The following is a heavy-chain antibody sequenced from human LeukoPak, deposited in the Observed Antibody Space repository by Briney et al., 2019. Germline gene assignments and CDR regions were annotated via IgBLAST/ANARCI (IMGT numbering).Heavy chain of an antibody. CDR3: ARARGGLNWFDP. V-gene: IGHV3-30*04. Sequence: GGSLRLSCAASGFTFSSYAIHWVRQAPGKGLEWVAVISYDGSDKYYADSVKGRFTISRDNSKNTLYLQMNSLRAEDTAVYYCARARGGLNWFDPWGQGTLVTVSS. CDR2: ISYDGSDK. CDR1: GFTFSSYA. J-gene: IGHJ5*02.